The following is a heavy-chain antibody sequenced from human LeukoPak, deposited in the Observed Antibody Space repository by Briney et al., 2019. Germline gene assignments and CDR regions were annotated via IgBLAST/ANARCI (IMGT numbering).Heavy chain of an antibody. CDR2: IGVVGDT. Sequence: GGSLRLSCAASGFSLSTYDMHWVRQAAGRGLEWVSLIGVVGDTDYAASVKGRFTISRDSAKNSLYLQMNGLRVGDTAKYYCARDGHPFDHWGQGILVTVSS. J-gene: IGHJ4*02. V-gene: IGHV3-13*01. CDR1: GFSLSTYD. D-gene: IGHD3/OR15-3a*01. CDR3: ARDGHPFDH.